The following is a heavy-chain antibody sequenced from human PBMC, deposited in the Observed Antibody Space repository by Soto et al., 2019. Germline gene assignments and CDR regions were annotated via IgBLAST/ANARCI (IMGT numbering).Heavy chain of an antibody. D-gene: IGHD2-8*01. J-gene: IGHJ4*02. Sequence: KPSETLSLTCTVSGGSVSNSNYYWGWIRQSPGKGLEWIGSVYYRGRSYSKSSVKSRVTISVDTSKNQFSLNLNSVTASDTAVYYCVSQRTSVLTQAYFDYWGPGALVTVYS. V-gene: IGHV4-39*01. CDR1: GGSVSNSNYY. CDR2: VYYRGRS. CDR3: VSQRTSVLTQAYFDY.